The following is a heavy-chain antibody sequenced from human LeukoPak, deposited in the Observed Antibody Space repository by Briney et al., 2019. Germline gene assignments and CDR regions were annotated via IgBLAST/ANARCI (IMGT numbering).Heavy chain of an antibody. Sequence: GGSLGLSCATSGFTFSTYGMHWVRQAPGKGLEWVAFIRYDGSNKYYADSAKGRFTISRDNSKNTLYLQMNSLRAEDTAVYYCANNYYDSKGSFDYWGQGTLVTVSS. CDR2: IRYDGSNK. J-gene: IGHJ4*02. V-gene: IGHV3-30*02. D-gene: IGHD3-22*01. CDR1: GFTFSTYG. CDR3: ANNYYDSKGSFDY.